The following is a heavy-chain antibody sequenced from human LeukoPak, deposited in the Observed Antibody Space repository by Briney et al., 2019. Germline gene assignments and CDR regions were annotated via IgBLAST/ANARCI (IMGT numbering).Heavy chain of an antibody. V-gene: IGHV4-39*01. J-gene: IGHJ6*04. CDR2: MYHSGST. CDR1: GGSISSSNYY. CDR3: ARQYRDFYGSGSYAGMDV. Sequence: SETLSPTCTVSGGSISSSNYYWGWIRQPPGKGPEWIGSMYHSGSTYYNPPLKSRLTISVDTSKNQFSLKLSSVTAADTAVYYCARQYRDFYGSGSYAGMDVRGKGTTVTVSS. D-gene: IGHD3-10*01.